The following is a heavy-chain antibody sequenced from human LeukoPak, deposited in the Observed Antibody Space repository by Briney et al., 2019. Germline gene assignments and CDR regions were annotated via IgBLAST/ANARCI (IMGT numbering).Heavy chain of an antibody. D-gene: IGHD2-2*01. CDR2: IYHSGST. Sequence: PSQTLSLTCTVSGGSISSGGYYWSWIRQPPGKGLEWIEYIYHSGSTYYNPSLKSRVTISVDRSKNQFSLKLSSVTAADTAVYYCARELIVVDYYYMDVWGKGTTVTVSS. J-gene: IGHJ6*03. CDR3: ARELIVVDYYYMDV. CDR1: GGSISSGGYY. V-gene: IGHV4-30-2*01.